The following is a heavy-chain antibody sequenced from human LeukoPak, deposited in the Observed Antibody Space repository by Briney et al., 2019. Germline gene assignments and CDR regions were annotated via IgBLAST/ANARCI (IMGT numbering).Heavy chain of an antibody. V-gene: IGHV1-2*02. CDR2: INPNSGGT. D-gene: IGHD1-20*01. J-gene: IGHJ4*02. Sequence: ASVKVSCKASGYTFTGYYMHWVRQAPGQGLEWMGWINPNSGGTNHAQKFQGRVTMTRDTSISTAYMELSRLRSDDTAVYYCARSITGTDLKDYWGQGTLVTVSS. CDR1: GYTFTGYY. CDR3: ARSITGTDLKDY.